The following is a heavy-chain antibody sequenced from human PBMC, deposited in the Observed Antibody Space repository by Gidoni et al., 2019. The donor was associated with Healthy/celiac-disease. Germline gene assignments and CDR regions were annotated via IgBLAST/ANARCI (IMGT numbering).Heavy chain of an antibody. CDR1: GYTFPSYY. CDR3: AREHNLGVVIRPLDY. J-gene: IGHJ4*02. V-gene: IGHV1-46*03. Sequence: QVQLVQSGAEVKKHGASVKVSCKASGYTFPSYYMHWVRQAPGQGLEWMGIINPSGGSTSYAQKFQGRVTMTRDTSTSTVYMELSSLRSEDTAVYYCAREHNLGVVIRPLDYWGQGTLVTVSS. CDR2: INPSGGST. D-gene: IGHD3-3*01.